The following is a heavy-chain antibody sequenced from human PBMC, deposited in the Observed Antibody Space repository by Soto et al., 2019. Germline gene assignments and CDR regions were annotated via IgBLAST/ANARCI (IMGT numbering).Heavy chain of an antibody. D-gene: IGHD2-15*01. CDR3: AKDLLVVVAATNY. J-gene: IGHJ4*02. CDR1: GFTFSSYG. Sequence: GGSLRLSCAASGFTFSSYGMHWVRQAPGKGLEWVAVIWYDGSNKYYADSVKGRFTISRDNSKNTLYLQMNSLRAEDTAVYYCAKDLLVVVAATNYWGQGTLVTVSS. CDR2: IWYDGSNK. V-gene: IGHV3-30*02.